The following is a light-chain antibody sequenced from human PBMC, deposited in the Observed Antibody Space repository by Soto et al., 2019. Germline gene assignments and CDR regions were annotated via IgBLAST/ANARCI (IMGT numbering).Light chain of an antibody. CDR2: ENN. Sequence: QSVLTQPPSVSAAPGQKVTIPCLVSNFNIGNNYVSWYQQLPGTAPKLLIYENNKRPSGILDRFSGSKSGTSATLGITGLQTGDEADYYCGTWDSSLSAFVFGTGTKVTVL. CDR3: GTWDSSLSAFV. J-gene: IGLJ1*01. V-gene: IGLV1-51*02. CDR1: NFNIGNNY.